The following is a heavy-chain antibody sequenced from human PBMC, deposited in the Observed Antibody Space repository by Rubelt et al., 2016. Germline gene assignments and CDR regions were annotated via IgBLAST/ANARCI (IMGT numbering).Heavy chain of an antibody. CDR3: ARGARRYSMDPRNAFDI. CDR2: ISAYNGNT. J-gene: IGHJ3*02. V-gene: IGHV1-18*01. Sequence: QVQLVQSGAEVKKPGASVKVSCKASGYTFTSYGISWVRQAPGQRLEWMGWISAYNGNTNYAQKHQGRATMPTDTSTSTAYMELRSLRPDGTAVYYWARGARRYSMDPRNAFDIWGQGTMVTVSS. CDR1: GYTFTSYG. D-gene: IGHD4-11*01.